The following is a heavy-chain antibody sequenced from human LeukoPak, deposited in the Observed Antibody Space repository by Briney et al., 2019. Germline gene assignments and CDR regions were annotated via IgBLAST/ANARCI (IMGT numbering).Heavy chain of an antibody. CDR2: IYTSGST. CDR1: GGSISSYY. Sequence: SETLSLTCTVSGGSISSYYWSWIRQPAGKGLEWIGRIYTSGSTNYNPSLKSRVTMSVDTSKNQFSLKLSSVTAADTAVYYCARLTYYDFWSGPPLDAFDIWGQGTMVTVSS. D-gene: IGHD3-3*01. CDR3: ARLTYYDFWSGPPLDAFDI. V-gene: IGHV4-4*07. J-gene: IGHJ3*02.